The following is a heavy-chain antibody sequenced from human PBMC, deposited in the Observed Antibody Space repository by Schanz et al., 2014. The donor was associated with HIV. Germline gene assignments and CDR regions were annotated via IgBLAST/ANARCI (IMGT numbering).Heavy chain of an antibody. J-gene: IGHJ6*04. CDR3: ARVVKAYGDYWRWGGPREAYYHGMDV. V-gene: IGHV4-34*01. CDR2: INHSGNT. Sequence: QVQLQQWGAGLLKPSETLSLTCAVYGGSFSVYSWSWIRQPPGKGLQWIGEINHSGNTNYNPSLKSRVTISVDTFKNQFSLKMSSVTAADTAVYYCARVVKAYGDYWRWGGPREAYYHGMDVWGEGTTVIVSS. D-gene: IGHD4-17*01. CDR1: GGSFSVYS.